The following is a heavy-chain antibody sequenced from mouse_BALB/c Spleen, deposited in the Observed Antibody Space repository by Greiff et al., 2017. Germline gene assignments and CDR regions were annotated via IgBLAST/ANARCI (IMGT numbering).Heavy chain of an antibody. Sequence: VQLKESGAELVKPGASVKLSCTASGFNIKDTYMHWVKQRPGQGLEWIGRIDPANGNTKYDPQFQGKATITADTSSNTAYLQLSSLTSEDTAVYYCTRSRGSSPHYFDYWGQGTTLTVSS. J-gene: IGHJ2*01. CDR1: GFNIKDTY. CDR3: TRSRGSSPHYFDY. V-gene: IGHV14-3*02. CDR2: IDPANGNT. D-gene: IGHD1-1*01.